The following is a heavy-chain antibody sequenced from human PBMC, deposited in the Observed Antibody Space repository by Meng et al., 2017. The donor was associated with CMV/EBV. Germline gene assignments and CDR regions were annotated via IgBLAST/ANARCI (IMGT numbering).Heavy chain of an antibody. J-gene: IGHJ4*02. Sequence: QVQLVQSGPEVKKPGASVKVSCKASGYTFNTFGISWVRQAPGQGLEWMGWISGYNGVTNYAPKMQGKVTMTTDPSTSTAYLELRSLRSDDTAVYFCARDASFYYDSTGYHSAYWGQGTLVTV. CDR2: ISGYNGVT. CDR3: ARDASFYYDSTGYHSAY. D-gene: IGHD3-22*01. V-gene: IGHV1-18*01. CDR1: GYTFNTFG.